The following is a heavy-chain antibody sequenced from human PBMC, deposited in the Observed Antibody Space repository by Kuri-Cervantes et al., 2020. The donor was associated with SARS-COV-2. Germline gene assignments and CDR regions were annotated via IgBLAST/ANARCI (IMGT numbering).Heavy chain of an antibody. CDR2: IYPGDSDT. J-gene: IGHJ6*03. CDR1: GYSFTSYW. CDR3: ARHLTGSYWYYYYMDV. D-gene: IGHD2-8*02. V-gene: IGHV5-51*01. Sequence: GESLKISCKGSGYSFTSYWNGWVRQMPGKGLEWMGIIYPGDSDTRYSTSFQGQVTIPADKFISTAYLQWSSLKASDTAMYYCARHLTGSYWYYYYMDVWGKGTTVTVSS.